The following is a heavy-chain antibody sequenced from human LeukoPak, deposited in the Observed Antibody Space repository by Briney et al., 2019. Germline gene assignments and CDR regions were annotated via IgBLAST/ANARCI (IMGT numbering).Heavy chain of an antibody. CDR2: ISSSSSYI. J-gene: IGHJ2*01. D-gene: IGHD4-23*01. CDR1: GFTFSSYS. V-gene: IGHV3-21*01. Sequence: GGSLRLSCAASGFTFSSYSMNWVRQAPGKGLEWVSSISSSSSYIYYADSVKGRFTISRDHAKNSLYLQMNSLRAEDTAVYYCARVVTAKHSYWYFDLWGRGTLVTVSS. CDR3: ARVVTAKHSYWYFDL.